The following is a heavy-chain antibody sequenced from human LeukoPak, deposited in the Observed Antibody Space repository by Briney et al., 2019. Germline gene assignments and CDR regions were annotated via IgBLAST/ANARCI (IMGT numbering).Heavy chain of an antibody. V-gene: IGHV3-9*01. Sequence: GGSLRLSCAASGFTFDDYAMHWVRQAPGKGLEWVSGISWNSGSIGYADSVKGRFTISRDNAKNSLYLQMNSLRAEDTALYCCAKDRFGSWYGGGFDYWGQGTLVTVSS. J-gene: IGHJ4*02. CDR1: GFTFDDYA. CDR2: ISWNSGSI. D-gene: IGHD6-13*01. CDR3: AKDRFGSWYGGGFDY.